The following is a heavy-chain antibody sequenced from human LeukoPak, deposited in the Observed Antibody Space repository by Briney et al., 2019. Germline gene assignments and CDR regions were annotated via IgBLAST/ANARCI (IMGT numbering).Heavy chain of an antibody. CDR3: AKGDGVVVVAAVGGNWFDP. CDR2: ISYDGSNK. CDR1: GFTFSSYG. D-gene: IGHD2-15*01. J-gene: IGHJ5*02. V-gene: IGHV3-30*18. Sequence: GGSLRISCAASGFTFSSYGMYWVRPAPGKGLEWVAVISYDGSNKYYADSVKGRFTISRDNSKNTLYLQMNSLRAEDTAVYYCAKGDGVVVVAAVGGNWFDPWGQGTLVTVSS.